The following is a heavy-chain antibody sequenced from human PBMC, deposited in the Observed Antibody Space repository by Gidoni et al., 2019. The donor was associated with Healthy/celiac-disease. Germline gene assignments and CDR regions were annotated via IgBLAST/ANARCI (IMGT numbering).Heavy chain of an antibody. CDR2: ISSSSSYI. CDR3: AGFYCSGGSCYSSFDY. D-gene: IGHD2-15*01. J-gene: IGHJ4*02. Sequence: EVQLVESGGGLVKPGGSLRLSCAASGFTFSSYSMNWVRQAPGKGLEWVSSISSSSSYIYYADSVKGRFTISRDNAKNSLYLQMNSLRAEDTAVYYCAGFYCSGGSCYSSFDYWGQGTLVTVSS. V-gene: IGHV3-21*01. CDR1: GFTFSSYS.